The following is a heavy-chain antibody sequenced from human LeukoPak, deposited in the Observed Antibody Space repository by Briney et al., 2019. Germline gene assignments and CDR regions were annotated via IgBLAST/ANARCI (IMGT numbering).Heavy chain of an antibody. D-gene: IGHD3-3*01. CDR2: IIPILGIA. CDR3: ARGGYDFWSGPSPGDNWFDP. CDR1: GGTFSSYT. V-gene: IGHV1-69*02. J-gene: IGHJ5*02. Sequence: ASVKVSCKASGGTFSSYTISWVRQAPGQGPEWMGRIIPILGIANYAQKFQGRVTTTADKSTSTAYMELSSLRSEDTAVYYCARGGYDFWSGPSPGDNWFDPWGQGTLVTVSS.